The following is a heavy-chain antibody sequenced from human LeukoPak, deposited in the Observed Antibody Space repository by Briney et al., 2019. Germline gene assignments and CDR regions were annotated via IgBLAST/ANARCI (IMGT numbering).Heavy chain of an antibody. Sequence: PGGSLRLSCAASGFTLSYYWMAWFRQAPRKGLEWVASIKKDGSEEYYLDSVKGRFTISRDNAKNSLYLRMNSLRAEDTAVYYCARGFSYSSDYFDYWGQGALVTVSS. CDR3: ARGFSYSSDYFDY. J-gene: IGHJ4*02. V-gene: IGHV3-7*04. D-gene: IGHD5-18*01. CDR2: IKKDGSEE. CDR1: GFTLSYYW.